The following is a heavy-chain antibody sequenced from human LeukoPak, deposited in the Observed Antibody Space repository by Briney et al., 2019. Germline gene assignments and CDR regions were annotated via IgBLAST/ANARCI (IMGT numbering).Heavy chain of an antibody. CDR1: GGSISSGSYY. J-gene: IGHJ4*02. CDR3: ARVIRLYLGY. V-gene: IGHV4-61*02. CDR2: IYTSGST. D-gene: IGHD6-19*01. Sequence: PSETLSLTCTVSGGSISSGSYYWSWIRQPAGKGLEWIGRIYTSGSTNYNPSLKSRVTISVDTSKNQFSLKLSSVTAADTAVYYCARVIRLYLGYWGQGTLVTVSS.